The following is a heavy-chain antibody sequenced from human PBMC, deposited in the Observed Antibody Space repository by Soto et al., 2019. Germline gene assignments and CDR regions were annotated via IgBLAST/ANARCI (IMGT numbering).Heavy chain of an antibody. V-gene: IGHV4-39*01. D-gene: IGHD3-3*01. Sequence: QLGLQESGPRLVKPSETLSLTCSVSGASIISNNYWGWIRQTPGKGLQWIGTIYYSGSIYYNPSLDSHVTMSVDTSKNQFSLKLTSVTAEDSAVYFCATVRGYYSYHEHWGQGIQVIVST. J-gene: IGHJ4*02. CDR3: ATVRGYYSYHEH. CDR1: GASIISNNY. CDR2: IYYSGSI.